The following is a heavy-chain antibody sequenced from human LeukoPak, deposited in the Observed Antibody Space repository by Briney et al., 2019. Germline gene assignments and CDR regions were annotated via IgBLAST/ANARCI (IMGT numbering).Heavy chain of an antibody. D-gene: IGHD2-2*01. CDR1: GYTFTDYY. Sequence: ASVKVSCRASGYTFTDYYMHWVRQAPGQGLEWMGWINPNSGDTNYAQKFQGRVTLTRDTSISTAYMELSRLTSDDTAVYYCARDFDCSSTSCFSWFDPWGQGTLVTVSS. J-gene: IGHJ5*02. CDR3: ARDFDCSSTSCFSWFDP. V-gene: IGHV1-2*02. CDR2: INPNSGDT.